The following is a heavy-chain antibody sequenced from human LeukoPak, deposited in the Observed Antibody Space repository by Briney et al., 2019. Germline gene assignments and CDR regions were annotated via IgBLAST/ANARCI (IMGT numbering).Heavy chain of an antibody. CDR1: GVTFSSYV. J-gene: IGHJ3*02. Sequence: PGGSLRLSCEASGVTFSSYVMSWVRQAPGKGPEWVSGISGSGGGTYYADSVKGRFAISRDNSKNTLYLQMNSLRAEDTAVYYCVREGPRGLAFDIWGQGTKVTVSS. V-gene: IGHV3-23*01. CDR2: ISGSGGGT. CDR3: VREGPRGLAFDI.